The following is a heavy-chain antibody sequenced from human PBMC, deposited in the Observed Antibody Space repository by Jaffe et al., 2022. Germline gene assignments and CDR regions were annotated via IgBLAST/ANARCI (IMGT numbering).Heavy chain of an antibody. Sequence: EVQLVESGGGLVQPGESLKLSCAASGFTFSGSAMHWVRQASGKGLEWVGRMRSKAKSYATAYAASVKGRFTISRDDSKNTAYLQMNSLKTEDTAVYYCTSPSTADRDGAFDIWGQGTMVTVSS. V-gene: IGHV3-73*02. CDR3: TSPSTADRDGAFDI. J-gene: IGHJ3*02. D-gene: IGHD3-22*01. CDR2: MRSKAKSYAT. CDR1: GFTFSGSA.